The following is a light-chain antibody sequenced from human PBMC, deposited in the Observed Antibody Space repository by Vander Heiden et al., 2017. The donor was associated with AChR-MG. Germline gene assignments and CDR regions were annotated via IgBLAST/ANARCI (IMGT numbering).Light chain of an antibody. CDR3: QQSDNLPR. J-gene: IGKJ4*01. Sequence: DIQLTQSPSSLSASVGDRVTITCRASQGISTYLNWYQQKLGKAPKLLIYDTSNLETGVPSRFSGSGSGTDFTFTISSLQPEDIATYYCQQSDNLPRFGGGTKVEI. CDR1: QGISTY. CDR2: DTS. V-gene: IGKV1-33*01.